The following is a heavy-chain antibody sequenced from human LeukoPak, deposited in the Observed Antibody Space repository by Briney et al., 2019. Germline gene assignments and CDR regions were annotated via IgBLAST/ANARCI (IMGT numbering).Heavy chain of an antibody. V-gene: IGHV1-2*02. CDR1: GYTFTGYY. Sequence: ASVKVSCKASGYTFTGYYMHWVQQAPGQGLEWMGWINPNSGGTNYAQKFQGRVTMTRDTSISTAYMELSRLRSDDTAVYYCARSLAASPLWDYYYMDVWGKGTTVTVSS. CDR3: ARSLAASPLWDYYYMDV. J-gene: IGHJ6*03. CDR2: INPNSGGT. D-gene: IGHD6-6*01.